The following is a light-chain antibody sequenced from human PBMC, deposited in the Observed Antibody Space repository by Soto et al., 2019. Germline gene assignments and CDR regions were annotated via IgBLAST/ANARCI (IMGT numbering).Light chain of an antibody. CDR2: AAS. CDR1: QGISSW. J-gene: IGKJ2*01. Sequence: IQMTQSPSSVSASVGDIVTFNCRASQGISSWLAWYQQKPGKAPKLLIYAASTLQGAVPSRFSGRGSGTDFSLTISSLQPEDFATYYCQQTNIFPYTFGQGTKVDIK. CDR3: QQTNIFPYT. V-gene: IGKV1D-12*01.